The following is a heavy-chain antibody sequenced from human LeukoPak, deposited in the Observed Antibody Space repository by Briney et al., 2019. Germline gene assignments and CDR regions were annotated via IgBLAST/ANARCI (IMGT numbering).Heavy chain of an antibody. J-gene: IGHJ4*02. CDR1: GYTFTGYY. Sequence: ASVKVSCKASGYTFTGYYMHWVRQAPGQGLEWMGWIKTVNGDTKYSQEFQGRLTITSDTSASTAYLELSSLRFEDMAVYYCARVAGTLFDYWGQGTLVTVSS. V-gene: IGHV1-3*03. D-gene: IGHD6-19*01. CDR3: ARVAGTLFDY. CDR2: IKTVNGDT.